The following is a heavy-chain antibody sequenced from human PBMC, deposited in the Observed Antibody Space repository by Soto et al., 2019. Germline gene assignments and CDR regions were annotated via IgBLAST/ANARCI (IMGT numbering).Heavy chain of an antibody. J-gene: IGHJ4*02. Sequence: QLQLQESGPGLVKPSETLSLTCTVSGGSISSSSSYWGWIRQSPGKGLEWIGSIYFNGSTSYYPSPTSRVPISLDTSQNQFSLKLRSMTAPDTAVYYCARRQPYGWRYFDYWGRGTLVTVSS. D-gene: IGHD4-17*01. V-gene: IGHV4-39*01. CDR3: ARRQPYGWRYFDY. CDR2: IYFNGST. CDR1: GGSISSSSSY.